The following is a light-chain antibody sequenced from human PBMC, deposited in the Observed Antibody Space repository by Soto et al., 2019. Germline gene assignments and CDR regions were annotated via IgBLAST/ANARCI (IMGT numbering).Light chain of an antibody. CDR3: SSYAGSSNV. J-gene: IGLJ1*01. CDR1: SSDVGIYNY. CDR2: EVS. Sequence: QSVLTQPASVSGSPGQSIAISCTGSSSDVGIYNYVSWYQQHPGKVPKLIIYEVSNRPSGVPDRFSGSKSGNTASLTVSGLQAEDEADYYCSSYAGSSNVFGTGTKLTVL. V-gene: IGLV2-8*01.